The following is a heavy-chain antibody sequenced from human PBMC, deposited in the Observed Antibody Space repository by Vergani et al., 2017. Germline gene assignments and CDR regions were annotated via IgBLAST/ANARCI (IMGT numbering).Heavy chain of an antibody. D-gene: IGHD6-13*01. Sequence: QVQLQESGPGLVKPSETLSLTCTVSGGSISSYYWSWIRQPPGKGLEWIGYIYYSGSTNYNPSLKSRVTISVDTSKNQFSLKRSAVNAADTAVYYCAGGGGMSSSWHQTYYYYWMDVGGKGTTVTVSS. CDR2: IYYSGST. CDR1: GGSISSYY. V-gene: IGHV4-59*01. J-gene: IGHJ6*04. CDR3: AGGGGMSSSWHQTYYYYWMDV.